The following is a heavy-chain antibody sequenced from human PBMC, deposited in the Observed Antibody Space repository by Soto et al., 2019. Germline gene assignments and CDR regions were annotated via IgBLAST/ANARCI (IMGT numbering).Heavy chain of an antibody. CDR3: ARIFIAARHHRYYYYGMDV. V-gene: IGHV1-69*13. J-gene: IGHJ6*02. CDR2: IIPIFGTA. Sequence: ASVKVSCKASGGTFSSYAISWVRQAPGQGLEWMGGIIPIFGTANYAQKFQGRVTITADESTSTAYMELSSLRSEDTAVYYCARIFIAARHHRYYYYGMDVWGQGTTVTVSS. D-gene: IGHD6-6*01. CDR1: GGTFSSYA.